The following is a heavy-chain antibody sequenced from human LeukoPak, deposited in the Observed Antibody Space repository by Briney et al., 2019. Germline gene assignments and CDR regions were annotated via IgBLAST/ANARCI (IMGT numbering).Heavy chain of an antibody. Sequence: GRSLRLSCAASGFTFTRYTMHWVRQAPGKGLEWVAVVLYDGSNKYYADSVKGRFTLSRDNSKNTLSLQMNTLRADDTDVYYCVRDNYGGILDFWGQGTLVTVSS. J-gene: IGHJ4*02. CDR3: VRDNYGGILDF. CDR2: VLYDGSNK. D-gene: IGHD2-21*01. V-gene: IGHV3-30*04. CDR1: GFTFTRYT.